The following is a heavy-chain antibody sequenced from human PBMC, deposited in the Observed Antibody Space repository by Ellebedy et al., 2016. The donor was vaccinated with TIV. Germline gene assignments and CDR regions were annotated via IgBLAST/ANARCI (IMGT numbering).Heavy chain of an antibody. V-gene: IGHV3-48*04. CDR2: ITISSSTI. D-gene: IGHD5-18*01. CDR3: ARENDRTSMAPHFDY. Sequence: PGGSLRLSCEASGFSFSSYSMNWFRQAPGKGLEWISYITISSSTIFYADSVKGRFTISRDNAKNSLFLQMDSLRVEDTAVYYCARENDRTSMAPHFDYWGRGSLVTVSS. J-gene: IGHJ4*02. CDR1: GFSFSSYS.